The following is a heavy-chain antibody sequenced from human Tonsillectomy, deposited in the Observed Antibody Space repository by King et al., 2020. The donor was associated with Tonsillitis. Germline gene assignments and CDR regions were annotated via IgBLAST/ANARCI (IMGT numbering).Heavy chain of an antibody. CDR3: AGISSGYYYEDYYYYMDV. Sequence: QLQESGPGLVKPSGTLSLTCAVSGGSISSSNWWSWVRQPPGKGLEWIGEIYHSGSTNYNPSLKSRVTRSVDKSKNQFSLKLSSVTAADTAVYYCAGISSGYYYEDYYYYMDVWGKGTTVTVSS. V-gene: IGHV4-4*02. D-gene: IGHD3-22*01. J-gene: IGHJ6*03. CDR2: IYHSGST. CDR1: GGSISSSNW.